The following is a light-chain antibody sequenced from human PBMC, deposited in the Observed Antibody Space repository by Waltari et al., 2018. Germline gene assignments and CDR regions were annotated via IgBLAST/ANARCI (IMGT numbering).Light chain of an antibody. CDR2: GAS. Sequence: EIVLTQSPGTLSLSPGERATLSCRASQSVSRTLAWYQQKPGQAPRLLIYGASTRATGLPERFSGGGSGTDFSLTISRLEPEDVAVYYCQHYVSLPATFGQGTKVEIK. CDR3: QHYVSLPAT. J-gene: IGKJ1*01. CDR1: QSVSRT. V-gene: IGKV3-20*01.